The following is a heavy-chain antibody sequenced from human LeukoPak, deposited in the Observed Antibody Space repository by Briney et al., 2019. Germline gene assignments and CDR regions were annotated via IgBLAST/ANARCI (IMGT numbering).Heavy chain of an antibody. CDR1: GFTVSSSY. CDR3: AREYY. V-gene: IGHV3-66*01. CDR2: IYTGGGT. J-gene: IGHJ4*02. Sequence: GGSLRLSCAASGFTVSSSYMSWVRQPPGRGLEWIAAIYTGGGTHYAHSVKGRFTISRDNAKNSLYLQMNSLRAEDTAVYYCAREYYWGQGTLVTVSS.